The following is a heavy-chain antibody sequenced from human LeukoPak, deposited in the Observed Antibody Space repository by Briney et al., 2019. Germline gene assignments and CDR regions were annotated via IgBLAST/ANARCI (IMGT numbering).Heavy chain of an antibody. CDR1: GGSMTNYY. J-gene: IGHJ4*02. CDR2: IYTSGST. Sequence: SETLSLTCTVSGGSMTNYYWSWIRQPAGKGLEWIGRIYTSGSTNYNPSLKSRVTMSVDTSKNQFSLKLSSVTAADTAVYYCARDKAGWDYYDSRVYYYTLDYGGQGTRVTVSS. D-gene: IGHD3-22*01. CDR3: ARDKAGWDYYDSRVYYYTLDY. V-gene: IGHV4-4*07.